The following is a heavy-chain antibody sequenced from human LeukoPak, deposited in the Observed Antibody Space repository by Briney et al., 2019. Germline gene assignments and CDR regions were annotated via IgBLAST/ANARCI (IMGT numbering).Heavy chain of an antibody. V-gene: IGHV1-3*01. CDR2: INAGNGNT. J-gene: IGHJ6*02. CDR1: GYTFTSYA. CDR3: AVSYLPGYYYGMDV. Sequence: ASVEVSCKASGYTFTSYAMHWVRQAPGQRLEWMGWINAGNGNTKYSQKFQGRVTITRDTSASTAYMELSSLRSEDTAVYYCAVSYLPGYYYGMDVWGQGTTVTVSS. D-gene: IGHD3-9*01.